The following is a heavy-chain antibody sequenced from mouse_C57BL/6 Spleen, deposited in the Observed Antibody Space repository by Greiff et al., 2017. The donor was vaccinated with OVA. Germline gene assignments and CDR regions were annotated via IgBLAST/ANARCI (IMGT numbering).Heavy chain of an antibody. J-gene: IGHJ4*01. V-gene: IGHV1-64*01. Sequence: VQLKQPGAELVKPGASVKLSCKASGYTFTSYWMHWVKQRPGQGLEWIGMIHPNSGSTNYNEKFKSKATLTVDKSSSTAYMQLSSLTSEDAAVYYCARSDYELDYWGQGTSVTVSS. CDR3: ARSDYELDY. CDR1: GYTFTSYW. D-gene: IGHD2-4*01. CDR2: IHPNSGST.